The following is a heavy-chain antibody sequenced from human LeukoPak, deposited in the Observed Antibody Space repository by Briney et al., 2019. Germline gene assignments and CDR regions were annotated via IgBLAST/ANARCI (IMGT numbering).Heavy chain of an antibody. CDR3: ARGWGSGGAFDY. Sequence: GGSLRLSCAASGFTFNIYGMHWVRQAPGKGLEWVANIKQDGSEKYYVDSVKGRFTISRDNTKNSLYLQMNSLRAEDTAVYYCARGWGSGGAFDYWGQGTLVTVSS. V-gene: IGHV3-7*01. CDR2: IKQDGSEK. D-gene: IGHD7-27*01. J-gene: IGHJ4*02. CDR1: GFTFNIYG.